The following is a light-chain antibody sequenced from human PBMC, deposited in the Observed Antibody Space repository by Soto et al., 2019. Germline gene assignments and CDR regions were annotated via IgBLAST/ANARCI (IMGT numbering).Light chain of an antibody. V-gene: IGLV2-14*01. CDR1: SGDIGGYNY. CDR3: SSYAGSNNVV. Sequence: QSALTQPASVSGSPGQSITISCTGTSGDIGGYNYVSWYQQHPGKAPKLLISEVSNRPSGVSHRFSGSKSGNTASLTISGIMTEDEADYYCSSYAGSNNVVFGGGTKLTVL. CDR2: EVS. J-gene: IGLJ2*01.